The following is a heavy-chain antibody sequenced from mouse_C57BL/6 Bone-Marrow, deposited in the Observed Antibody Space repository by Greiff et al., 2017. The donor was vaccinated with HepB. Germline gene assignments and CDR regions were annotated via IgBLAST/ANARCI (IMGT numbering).Heavy chain of an antibody. CDR1: GYTFTDYY. CDR3: APSYYYGSSYGYAMDY. CDR2: IFPGSGST. D-gene: IGHD1-1*01. J-gene: IGHJ4*01. Sequence: QVQLKESGPELVKPGASVKISCKASGYTFTDYYINWVKQRPGQGLEWIGWIFPGSGSTYYNEKFKGKATLTVDKSSSTAYMLLSSLTSEDSAVYFCAPSYYYGSSYGYAMDYWGQGTSVTVSS. V-gene: IGHV1-75*01.